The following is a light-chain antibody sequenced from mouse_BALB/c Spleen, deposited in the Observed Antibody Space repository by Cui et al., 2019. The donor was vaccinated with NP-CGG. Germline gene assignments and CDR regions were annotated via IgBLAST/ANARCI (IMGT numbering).Light chain of an antibody. CDR3: ALWYSNHWV. CDR1: TGAVTTSNY. CDR2: GTN. Sequence: QAVVTQESALTTSPGETVTLTCRSSTGAVTTSNYANWVQEKPDHLFTGLIGGTNNRAPGVPARFSGSLIGDKAVLIITGAQNEDEAIYFCALWYSNHWVFGGGTKLTVL. J-gene: IGLJ1*01. V-gene: IGLV1*01.